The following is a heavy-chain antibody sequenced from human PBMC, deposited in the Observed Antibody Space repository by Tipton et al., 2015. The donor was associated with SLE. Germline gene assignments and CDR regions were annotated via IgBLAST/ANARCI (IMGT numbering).Heavy chain of an antibody. CDR2: IYHSGST. CDR1: GYSISSGYY. CDR3: ASIFRYDVWTNSREFGYFDH. J-gene: IGHJ4*02. D-gene: IGHD3-3*01. V-gene: IGHV4-38-2*02. Sequence: TLSLTCTVSGYSISSGYYWGWIRQPPGKGLEWIGNIYHSGSTYYNPSLKSRVTISVDTSKNQFSLMLTSVAAADTALYYCASIFRYDVWTNSREFGYFDHWGQGALVSVSS.